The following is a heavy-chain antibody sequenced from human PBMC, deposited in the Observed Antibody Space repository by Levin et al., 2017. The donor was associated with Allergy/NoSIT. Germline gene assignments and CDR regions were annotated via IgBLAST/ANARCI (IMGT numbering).Heavy chain of an antibody. V-gene: IGHV5-51*01. CDR1: GYSFTSQW. CDR3: ARIVAGTNYYAMDV. J-gene: IGHJ6*02. Sequence: RGESLKISCKASGYSFTSQWIAWVRQMPGKGLEWMGMIYPGDYSTRNSPSFQGHITISADKSISTAYLQWSSLEASDTAMYYCARIVAGTNYYAMDVWGHGTTVSVSS. CDR2: IYPGDYST. D-gene: IGHD5-12*01.